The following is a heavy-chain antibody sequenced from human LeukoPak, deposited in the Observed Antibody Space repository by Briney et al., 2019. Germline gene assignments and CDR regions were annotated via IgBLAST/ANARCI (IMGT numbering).Heavy chain of an antibody. CDR3: ATTVVTPFGFDY. J-gene: IGHJ4*02. Sequence: PGGSLRLSCAASGFTFSSYSMNWVRQAPGKGLEWVSSISSSSSYIYYADSVKGRFTISRDNAKNSLYLQMNSLRAEDTAVYYCATTVVTPFGFDYWGQGTLVTVSS. CDR2: ISSSSSYI. CDR1: GFTFSSYS. V-gene: IGHV3-21*01. D-gene: IGHD4-23*01.